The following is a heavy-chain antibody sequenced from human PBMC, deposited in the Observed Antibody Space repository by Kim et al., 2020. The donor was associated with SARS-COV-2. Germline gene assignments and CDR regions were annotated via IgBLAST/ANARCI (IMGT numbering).Heavy chain of an antibody. CDR1: GGSISSYY. J-gene: IGHJ4*02. CDR3: ARRVKYCSGGSCWYYFDY. Sequence: SETLSLTCTVSGGSISSYYWSWIRQPPGKVLEWIGYIYYSGSTNYNPSLKSRVTISVDTSKNHFSLKLSSVTAADTAVYYCARRVKYCSGGSCWYYFDYWGQGTLVTVSS. CDR2: IYYSGST. V-gene: IGHV4-59*08. D-gene: IGHD2-15*01.